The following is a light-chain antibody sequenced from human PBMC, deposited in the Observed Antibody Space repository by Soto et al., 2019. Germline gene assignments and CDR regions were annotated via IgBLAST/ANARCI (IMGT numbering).Light chain of an antibody. CDR1: SNDVGIYNY. Sequence: QSVLTQPGSVSGSPGQSITISCTGSSNDVGIYNYVSWYQQHPGKAPRLIIYEVTNRPSGVSDRFSGSKSDNTASLTISGLQAEDEADYYCSSYTITSTWVFGGGTKLTVL. CDR2: EVT. V-gene: IGLV2-14*01. CDR3: SSYTITSTWV. J-gene: IGLJ3*02.